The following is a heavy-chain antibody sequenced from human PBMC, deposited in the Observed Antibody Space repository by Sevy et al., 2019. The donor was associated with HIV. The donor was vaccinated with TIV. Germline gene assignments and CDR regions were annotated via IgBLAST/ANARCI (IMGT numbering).Heavy chain of an antibody. CDR1: GGSISSYY. CDR2: IYYSGST. J-gene: IGHJ5*02. D-gene: IGHD6-13*01. Sequence: SETLSLTCTVSGGSISSYYWSWIRQPPGKGLEWIGYIYYSGSTNYNPSLKSRVTISVDTSKNQFSLKLSSVTAADTAVYYCARDLRESSSWKLDGNWFDPWGQGTLVTVSS. CDR3: ARDLRESSSWKLDGNWFDP. V-gene: IGHV4-59*01.